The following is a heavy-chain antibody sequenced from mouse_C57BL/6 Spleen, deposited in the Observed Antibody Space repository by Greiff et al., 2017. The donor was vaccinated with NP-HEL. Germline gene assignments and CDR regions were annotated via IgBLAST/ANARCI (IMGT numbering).Heavy chain of an antibody. D-gene: IGHD1-1*01. CDR3: ARSSRDWYFDV. CDR1: GFTFSDYY. J-gene: IGHJ1*03. Sequence: EVQGVESGGGLVQPGGSLKLSCAASGFTFSDYYMYWVRQTPEKRLEWVAYISNGGGSTYYPDTVKGRFTISRDNAKNTLYLQMSRLKSEDTAMYYCARSSRDWYFDVWGTGTTVTVST. V-gene: IGHV5-12*01. CDR2: ISNGGGST.